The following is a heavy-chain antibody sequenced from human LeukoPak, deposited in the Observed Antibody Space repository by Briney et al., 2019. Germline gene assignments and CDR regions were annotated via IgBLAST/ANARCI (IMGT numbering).Heavy chain of an antibody. D-gene: IGHD3-10*01. CDR3: ARGGYYGSGNDFRFDP. Sequence: PSETLSLTCTVSGYSISSGYYWGWIRQSPGKGLECIGHIHYTGSTNYNPSLKSRVTISVETSKNQFSLKLKSVTAADTAVYYCARGGYYGSGNDFRFDPWGQGTLVTVSS. CDR1: GYSISSGYY. V-gene: IGHV4-61*01. CDR2: IHYTGST. J-gene: IGHJ5*02.